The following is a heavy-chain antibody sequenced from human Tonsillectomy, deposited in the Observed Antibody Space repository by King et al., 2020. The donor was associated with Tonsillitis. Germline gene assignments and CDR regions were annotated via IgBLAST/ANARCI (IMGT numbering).Heavy chain of an antibody. CDR1: SGSISTYY. Sequence: VQLQESGPGLVKPSETLSLTCTVSSGSISTYYWNWIRQPAGKGLEWIGRIFSSGSTNYNPPLKSRVTMSVDTSKIQFSLKLSSVTAADTAVYYCAISSYDSSGYYYFDYWGQGTLVTVSS. V-gene: IGHV4-4*07. CDR3: AISSYDSSGYYYFDY. D-gene: IGHD3-22*01. J-gene: IGHJ4*02. CDR2: IFSSGST.